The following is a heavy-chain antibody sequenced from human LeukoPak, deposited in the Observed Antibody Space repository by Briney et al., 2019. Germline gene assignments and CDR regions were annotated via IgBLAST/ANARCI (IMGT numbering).Heavy chain of an antibody. Sequence: PGGSRRLSCVASGFSFSDYYMSWIRQAPGKGLEWVSYIGSTIYYADSVKGRFTISRDNAQNSLYLQMNSLRAEDTAVYYCARDRGIVGTTGYYYMDVWGKGTTVTVSS. CDR3: ARDRGIVGTTGYYYMDV. V-gene: IGHV3-11*04. J-gene: IGHJ6*03. CDR2: IGSTI. CDR1: GFSFSDYY. D-gene: IGHD1-26*01.